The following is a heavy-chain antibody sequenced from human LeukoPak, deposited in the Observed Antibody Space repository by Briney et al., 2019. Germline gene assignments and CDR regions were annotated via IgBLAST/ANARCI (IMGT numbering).Heavy chain of an antibody. D-gene: IGHD2-15*01. CDR3: ARAADSIDYNWFDP. J-gene: IGHJ5*02. Sequence: ASVTVSFKASGYTFTSYSINWVRQAPGQGLEGMGWISAYNGNTNYAQKLQGRVTITTDTSTSTAYMELRSLRSDDTAVYYCARAADSIDYNWFDPWGQGTLVTVSS. CDR2: ISAYNGNT. CDR1: GYTFTSYS. V-gene: IGHV1-18*01.